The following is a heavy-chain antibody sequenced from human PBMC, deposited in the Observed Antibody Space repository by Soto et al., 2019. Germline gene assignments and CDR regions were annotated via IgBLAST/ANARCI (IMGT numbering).Heavy chain of an antibody. V-gene: IGHV4-34*01. CDR2: INNSGRV. CDR1: VGSFSVHS. J-gene: IGHJ5*01. CDR3: STRAYDTNGYYRFDP. Sequence: PAETLSLTCAFYVGSFSVHSWTWIRQSPGKGLEWIGDINNSGRVNYSPSLKSRVTISLDTSKNQFSLTLSAVTAADTAMYYCSTRAYDTNGYYRFDPWGQGTMVTVPS. D-gene: IGHD3-22*01.